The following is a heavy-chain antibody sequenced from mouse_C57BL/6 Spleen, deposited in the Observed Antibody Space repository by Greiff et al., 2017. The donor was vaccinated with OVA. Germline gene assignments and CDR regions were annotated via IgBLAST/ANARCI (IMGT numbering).Heavy chain of an antibody. Sequence: VKLQQSGAELVKPGASVKISCKASGYAFSSYWMNWVKQRPGKGLEWIGQIYPGDGDTNYNGKFKGKATLTADKSSSTAYMQLSSLTSEDSAVYFCARDTTVVRYFDVWGTGTTVTVSS. V-gene: IGHV1-80*01. CDR2: IYPGDGDT. D-gene: IGHD1-1*01. CDR1: GYAFSSYW. J-gene: IGHJ1*03. CDR3: ARDTTVVRYFDV.